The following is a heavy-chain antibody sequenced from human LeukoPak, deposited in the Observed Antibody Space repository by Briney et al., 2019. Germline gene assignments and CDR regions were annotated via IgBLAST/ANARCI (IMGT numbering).Heavy chain of an antibody. CDR2: INSDGSST. Sequence: GGSLRLSCAASGFTFSSHWMHWVRQGPGKGLVWVSRINSDGSSTTYADSVKGRFTISRDNARNTLYLQMNSLRAEDTAVYYCAKSDYFDSWGQGTLVTVSS. CDR3: AKSDYFDS. J-gene: IGHJ4*02. CDR1: GFTFSSHW. V-gene: IGHV3-74*01.